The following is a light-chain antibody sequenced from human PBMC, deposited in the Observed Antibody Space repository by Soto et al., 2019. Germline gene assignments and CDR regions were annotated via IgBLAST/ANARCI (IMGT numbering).Light chain of an antibody. J-gene: IGLJ2*01. Sequence: QPVLTQPASVSGSPGQSITISCTGTSSDVGGYNYVSWYQQHPGKAPKLMIYDVSNRPSGVSNRFSGSKSGNTASLTISGLQAEDEADYCCSSYTSSSTLVVFGGGTQLTVL. V-gene: IGLV2-14*01. CDR1: SSDVGGYNY. CDR3: SSYTSSSTLVV. CDR2: DVS.